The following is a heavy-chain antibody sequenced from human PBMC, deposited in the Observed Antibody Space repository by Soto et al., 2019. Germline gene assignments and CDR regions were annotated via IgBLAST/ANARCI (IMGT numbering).Heavy chain of an antibody. CDR2: IYYSGST. Sequence: QVQLQESGPGLVKPSQTLSLTCTVSGGSISSGGYYWSWIRQHPGKGLEWIGYIYYSGSTYYNPSLKSRVTISVDKSKNQFSLKLSSVTAADTAVYYCARGYCSSTSCYLGGCGYGMDVWGRGTTVTVSS. D-gene: IGHD2-2*01. V-gene: IGHV4-31*03. CDR1: GGSISSGGYY. J-gene: IGHJ6*02. CDR3: ARGYCSSTSCYLGGCGYGMDV.